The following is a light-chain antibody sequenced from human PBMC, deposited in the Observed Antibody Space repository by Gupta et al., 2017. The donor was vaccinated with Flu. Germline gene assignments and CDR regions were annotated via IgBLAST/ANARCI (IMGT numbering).Light chain of an antibody. J-gene: IGLJ2*01. Sequence: QSALTQPASVSGSPGQSMTIPCTGPSSDVADYNYVSWYQQHPGKPPKLMIFDVSYRPSGVSNRFSGSKSGTTASLTISGLQAEDEADYYCSSYTSNNTLDVIFGGGTKLTVL. CDR2: DVS. CDR3: SSYTSNNTLDVI. CDR1: SSDVADYNY. V-gene: IGLV2-14*03.